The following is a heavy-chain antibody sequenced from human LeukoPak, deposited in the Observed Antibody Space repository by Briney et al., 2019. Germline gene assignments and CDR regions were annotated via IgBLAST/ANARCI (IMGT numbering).Heavy chain of an antibody. Sequence: SETLSLTCTVSGGSISDYYCNWIRQPPGKGLEWIGYISSSGPTNYNPSLKSQVTASADTSRNQFSLKLSSVTAADTAVYYCAKWEAAYEAFSIWGQGTMVTVSS. D-gene: IGHD2-21*01. CDR2: ISSSGPT. V-gene: IGHV4-4*09. CDR1: GGSISDYY. CDR3: AKWEAAYEAFSI. J-gene: IGHJ3*02.